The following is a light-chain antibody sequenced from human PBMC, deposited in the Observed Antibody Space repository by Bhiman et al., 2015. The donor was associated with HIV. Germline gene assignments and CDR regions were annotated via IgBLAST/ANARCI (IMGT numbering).Light chain of an antibody. J-gene: IGLJ2*01. V-gene: IGLV1-44*01. Sequence: QSVLTQPPAMSAAPGQSVTISCSGSAFNIERHQVTWLRHLPGTAPTSVIIMNNQRPSGVPDRFSGSKSGNTASLTVSVLQAEDEADYYCSAYAGNDVIFGGGTKLTVL. CDR1: AFNIERHQ. CDR2: MNN. CDR3: SAYAGNDVI.